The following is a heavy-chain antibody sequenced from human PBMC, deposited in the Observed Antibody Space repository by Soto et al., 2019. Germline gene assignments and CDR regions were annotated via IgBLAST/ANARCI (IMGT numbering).Heavy chain of an antibody. D-gene: IGHD2-2*01. V-gene: IGHV3-23*01. CDR2: ISGSGGST. CDR1: GFTFSSYA. J-gene: IGHJ4*02. CDR3: AKGRGALGYCSSTSCPIPFDY. Sequence: GESLKISCAASGFTFSSYAMSWVRQAPGKGLEWVSAISGSGGSTYYADSVKGRFTISRDNSKNTLYLQMNSLRAEDTAVYYCAKGRGALGYCSSTSCPIPFDYWGQGTLVTVSS.